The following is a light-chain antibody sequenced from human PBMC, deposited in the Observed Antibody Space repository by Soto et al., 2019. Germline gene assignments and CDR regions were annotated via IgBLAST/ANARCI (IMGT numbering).Light chain of an antibody. V-gene: IGLV1-44*01. CDR3: ATWDDTLNGWV. CDR2: GNN. Sequence: QSVLTQPPSASGTPGQRVTISCSGSSSNIGSNVVAWYQQLPGTAPKLLIYGNNQRPSGVPDRFSGSKSGTSASLAISGLQSEDEADYYGATWDDTLNGWVFGGGTKVTVL. J-gene: IGLJ3*02. CDR1: SSNIGSNV.